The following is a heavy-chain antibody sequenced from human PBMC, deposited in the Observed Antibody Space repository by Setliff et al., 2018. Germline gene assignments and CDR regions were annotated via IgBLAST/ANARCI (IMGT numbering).Heavy chain of an antibody. CDR3: AKDRKNYYDTSGYPDAFDI. J-gene: IGHJ3*02. D-gene: IGHD3-22*01. CDR1: GFTFSTYA. CDR2: ITGNGNSL. Sequence: GESLTISCAASGFTFSTYALSWVRQAPGKGPEWVSTITGNGNSLYYADSVKGRFIVSRDNSKNTMYLQLRSLRADDTAIYYCAKDRKNYYDTSGYPDAFDIWGQGTTVTVSS. V-gene: IGHV3-23*01.